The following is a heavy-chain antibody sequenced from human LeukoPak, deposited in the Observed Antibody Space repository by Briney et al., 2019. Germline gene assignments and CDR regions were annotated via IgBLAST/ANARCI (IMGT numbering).Heavy chain of an antibody. V-gene: IGHV3-33*01. Sequence: GRSLRLSCAASGFTFSSYGMHWVRQAPGKGLEWVAVIWYDGSNKYYADSVKGRFTISRDNSKNTLYLKMNSLRAEDTAVYYCARHYYGSGSYYNGSDYWGQGTLVTVSS. CDR3: ARHYYGSGSYYNGSDY. D-gene: IGHD3-10*01. CDR1: GFTFSSYG. J-gene: IGHJ4*02. CDR2: IWYDGSNK.